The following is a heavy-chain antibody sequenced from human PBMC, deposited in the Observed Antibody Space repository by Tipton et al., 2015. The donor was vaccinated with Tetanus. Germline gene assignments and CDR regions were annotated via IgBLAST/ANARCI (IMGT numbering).Heavy chain of an antibody. V-gene: IGHV3-48*02. CDR2: ISSAGSPI. CDR1: GFTFNRYR. J-gene: IGHJ6*02. Sequence: SLRLSCAASGFTFNRYRMNWVRQPPGKGLEWISYISSAGSPIYFADSVEGRFTISRDNAKNLLYLQMHNLRDEDTAVYYCTRDRDWTLDVWGQGTTVTVSS. D-gene: IGHD1-1*01. CDR3: TRDRDWTLDV.